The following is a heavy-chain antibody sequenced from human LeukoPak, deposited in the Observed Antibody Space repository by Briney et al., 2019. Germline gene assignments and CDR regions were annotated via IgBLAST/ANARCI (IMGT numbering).Heavy chain of an antibody. D-gene: IGHD1-26*01. CDR2: ISDGGDNT. J-gene: IGHJ5*02. Sequence: PGGSLRLSCAASGFTVSSNYMSWVRQAPGKGLEWISSISDGGDNTYNLDSVKGRFTISRDNSKNTLYLQMNSLRVEDTAVYYCAKDQYSGSYYWFDPWGQGTLVTVSS. V-gene: IGHV3-23*01. CDR3: AKDQYSGSYYWFDP. CDR1: GFTVSSNY.